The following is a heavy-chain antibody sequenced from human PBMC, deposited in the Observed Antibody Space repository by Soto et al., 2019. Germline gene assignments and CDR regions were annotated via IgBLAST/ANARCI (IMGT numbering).Heavy chain of an antibody. CDR3: ARVDYYDSSGYPSWFDP. D-gene: IGHD3-22*01. Sequence: SETLSLTCTVSGGSISSYYWSWIRQPPGKGLEWIGYIYYSGGTNYNPSLKSRVTISVDTSKNQFSLKLSSVTAADTAVYYCARVDYYDSSGYPSWFDPWGQGTLVTVSS. V-gene: IGHV4-59*01. CDR1: GGSISSYY. J-gene: IGHJ5*02. CDR2: IYYSGGT.